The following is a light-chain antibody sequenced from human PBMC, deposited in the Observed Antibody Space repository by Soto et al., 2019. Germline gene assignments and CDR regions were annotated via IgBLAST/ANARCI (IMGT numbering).Light chain of an antibody. Sequence: EIVMTQSPATLSVSPGERVILSCRASQRISNDLAWYQQKAGQAPRLLIYDASTRATGIPARFSGSGSGTEFTLTISSLQSEDFAVYYCQQYNNWPPSIIFGQGTRLEIK. CDR3: QQYNNWPPSII. J-gene: IGKJ5*01. CDR1: QRISND. CDR2: DAS. V-gene: IGKV3-15*01.